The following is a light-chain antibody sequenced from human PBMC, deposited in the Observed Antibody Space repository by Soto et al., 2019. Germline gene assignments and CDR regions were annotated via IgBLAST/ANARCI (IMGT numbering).Light chain of an antibody. V-gene: IGKV3-11*01. J-gene: IGKJ1*01. CDR2: DAS. Sequence: EIRLTQSPFSLSLSPGERASLFCRASQSVGRYLAWYQHKSGQAPRLLIYDASNRATGIPARFSGSGSGTDFTLTISTLEPEDFAVYSCQQRSNWPPTFGQGTKVDIK. CDR1: QSVGRY. CDR3: QQRSNWPPT.